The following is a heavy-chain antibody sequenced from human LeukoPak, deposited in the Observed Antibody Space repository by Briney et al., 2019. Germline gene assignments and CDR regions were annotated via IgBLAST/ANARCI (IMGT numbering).Heavy chain of an antibody. CDR2: IWYDGSNK. V-gene: IGHV3-33*01. D-gene: IGHD1-7*01. J-gene: IGHJ4*02. Sequence: PGKSLRLSCAASGFTFGGYGMHWVRRAPGKGLEWVAVIWYDGSNKYYADSVKGRFTISRDSSKNTLYLQMNILRAEDTAVYYCVRDQNFYFDYWGQGTLVIVSS. CDR3: VRDQNFYFDY. CDR1: GFTFGGYG.